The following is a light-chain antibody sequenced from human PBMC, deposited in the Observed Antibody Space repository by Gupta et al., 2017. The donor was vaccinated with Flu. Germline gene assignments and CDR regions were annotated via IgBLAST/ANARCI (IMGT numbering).Light chain of an antibody. CDR3: QQSYSTLT. J-gene: IGKJ3*01. Sequence: DIQMTQSPSSLSASVGDRVTITCRASQSISSYLNWYQHKPGKAPKLLIYAASSLQSGVPSRFSGSGYGTDFTLTSSRRQHEDFANYYWQQSYSTLTFGQGTKVDIK. V-gene: IGKV1-39*01. CDR1: QSISSY. CDR2: AAS.